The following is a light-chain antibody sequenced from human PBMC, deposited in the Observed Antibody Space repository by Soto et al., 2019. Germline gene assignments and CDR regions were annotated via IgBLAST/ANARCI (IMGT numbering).Light chain of an antibody. CDR2: AAS. J-gene: IGKJ2*01. CDR3: QLYGSSPPRYS. Sequence: ESGLTQSPGTLSLSPGERATLSCRASQSVSSSYLAWYRQKPGQAPSLLIYAASTRATGIPDRFSGSGSGTDFTLTISRLEPEDFAVYFCQLYGSSPPRYSFGQGTKLEIK. V-gene: IGKV3-20*01. CDR1: QSVSSSY.